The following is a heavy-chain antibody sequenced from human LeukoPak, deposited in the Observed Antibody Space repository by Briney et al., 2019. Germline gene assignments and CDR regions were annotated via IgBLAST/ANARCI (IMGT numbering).Heavy chain of an antibody. CDR3: ARDSLNWGPRDF. D-gene: IGHD7-27*01. J-gene: IGHJ4*02. CDR1: GFTFRSYW. Sequence: GGSLRLSCAASGFTFRSYWMSCVRQAPGGGLEWVANIQQDGSGKYYVDSVKGRFTISRDSAKNSLYLQMNSLRAEDTAVYYCARDSLNWGPRDFWGQGTLVTVSS. V-gene: IGHV3-7*01. CDR2: IQQDGSGK.